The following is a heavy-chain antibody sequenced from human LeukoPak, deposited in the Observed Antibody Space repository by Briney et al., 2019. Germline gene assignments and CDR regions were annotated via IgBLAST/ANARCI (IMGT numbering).Heavy chain of an antibody. CDR1: GGTFSSYA. Sequence: GASVKVSCKASGGTFSSYAISWVRQAPGQGLEWMGRIIPILGIANYARKFQGRVTITADKSTSTAYMELSSLRSEDTAVYYCAREGITMIVVVIWGQGTLVTVSS. J-gene: IGHJ4*02. D-gene: IGHD3-22*01. CDR2: IIPILGIA. V-gene: IGHV1-69*04. CDR3: AREGITMIVVVI.